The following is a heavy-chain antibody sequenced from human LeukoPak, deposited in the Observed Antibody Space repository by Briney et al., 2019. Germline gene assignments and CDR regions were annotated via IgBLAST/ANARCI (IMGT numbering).Heavy chain of an antibody. J-gene: IGHJ5*02. CDR2: INHSGST. CDR1: GFTFSSYE. D-gene: IGHD3-3*01. Sequence: LRLSCAASGFTFSSYEMNWIRQPPGKGLEWIGEINHSGSTNYNPSLKSRVTISVDTSKNQFSLKLSSVTAADTAVYYCARRAQYYDFWSGYKEGGWFDPWGQGTLVTVSS. V-gene: IGHV4-34*01. CDR3: ARRAQYYDFWSGYKEGGWFDP.